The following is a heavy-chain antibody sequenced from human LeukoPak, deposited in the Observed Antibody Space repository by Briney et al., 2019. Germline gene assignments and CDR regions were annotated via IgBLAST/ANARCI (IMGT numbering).Heavy chain of an antibody. CDR2: ISSSGSTI. CDR1: GFTFSDYY. Sequence: GGSLRLSCAASGFTFSDYYMSWISQAPGKGLEWVSYISSSGSTIYYADSAKGRFTISRDNAKHSLYLQMNSLRAEDTAVYYCAEHGITMIGGVWGKGTTVTISS. CDR3: AEHGITMIGGV. D-gene: IGHD3-10*02. J-gene: IGHJ6*04. V-gene: IGHV3-11*04.